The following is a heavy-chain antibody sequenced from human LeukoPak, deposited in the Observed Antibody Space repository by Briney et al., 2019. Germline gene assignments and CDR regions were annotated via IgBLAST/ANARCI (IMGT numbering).Heavy chain of an antibody. Sequence: GGSLRLSCAASGFTFSSYSMNWVRQAPGKGLEWVSSISSSGSYIFYADSVKGRFTISRDNAKNSLYLQMNSLRAEDTAVYYCARDPAAARQGVVYWGQGTLVTVSS. D-gene: IGHD6-6*01. CDR2: ISSSGSYI. J-gene: IGHJ4*02. V-gene: IGHV3-21*01. CDR3: ARDPAAARQGVVY. CDR1: GFTFSSYS.